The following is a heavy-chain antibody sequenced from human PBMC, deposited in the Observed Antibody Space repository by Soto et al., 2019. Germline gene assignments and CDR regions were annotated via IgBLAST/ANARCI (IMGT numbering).Heavy chain of an antibody. D-gene: IGHD4-17*01. V-gene: IGHV3-33*01. J-gene: IGHJ3*02. Sequence: QVQLVESGGGVVQPGRSLRLSCAASGFTFSSYGMHWVRQAPGKGLEWVAVIWYDGSNKYYADSVKGRFTISRDNSKNTLYLQMNSLRAEDTAVYYCASLPTVTYLGAFDIWCQGTMVTVSS. CDR2: IWYDGSNK. CDR1: GFTFSSYG. CDR3: ASLPTVTYLGAFDI.